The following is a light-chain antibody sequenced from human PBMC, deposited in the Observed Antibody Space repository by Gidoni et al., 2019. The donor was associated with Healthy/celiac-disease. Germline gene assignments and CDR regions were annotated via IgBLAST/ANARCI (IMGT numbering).Light chain of an antibody. J-gene: IGKJ2*01. CDR1: QSISSY. V-gene: IGKV1-39*01. Sequence: DITLTQSPSSLSASVGDSVTITCRASQSISSYLNWYQQKPGKAPKLLIYAASSLQSGVPSRFSGSGSGTDFTLTISSLQPEDFATYYCQQSYSTPATFGQGTKLEIK. CDR2: AAS. CDR3: QQSYSTPAT.